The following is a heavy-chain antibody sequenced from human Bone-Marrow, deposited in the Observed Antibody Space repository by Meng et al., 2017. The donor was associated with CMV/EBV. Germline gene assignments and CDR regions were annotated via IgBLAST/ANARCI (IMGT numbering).Heavy chain of an antibody. CDR2: IRGSTGST. Sequence: LSCADSGLTFSNYAMSWVRQAPGKVLEWVSAIRGSTGSTFYADSVKGRFTISRDNAKNTLYLQMDSLRAEDTAVYYCAIGDGGSYWSYWGQGTLVTVSS. V-gene: IGHV3-23*01. D-gene: IGHD1-26*01. CDR3: AIGDGGSYWSY. J-gene: IGHJ4*02. CDR1: GLTFSNYA.